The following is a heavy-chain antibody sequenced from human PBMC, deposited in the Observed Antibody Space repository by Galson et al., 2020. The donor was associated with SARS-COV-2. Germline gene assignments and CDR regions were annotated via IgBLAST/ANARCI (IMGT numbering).Heavy chain of an antibody. Sequence: SETLSLTCAVSGGSFTGYHWSWIRQPPGKGLEWVGEINYSGETNYNPSLESRVTISIDTSKNQFSLNLTSVTAADTAVYYCARGRTRTYSGYDWGRKKQQNWFDPWGQGTLVTVSS. CDR2: INYSGET. D-gene: IGHD5-12*01. J-gene: IGHJ5*02. CDR1: GGSFTGYH. CDR3: ARGRTRTYSGYDWGRKKQQNWFDP. V-gene: IGHV4-34*01.